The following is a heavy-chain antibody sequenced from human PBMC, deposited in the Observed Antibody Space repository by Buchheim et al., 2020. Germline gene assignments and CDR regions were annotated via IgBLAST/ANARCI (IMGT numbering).Heavy chain of an antibody. V-gene: IGHV1-2*04. CDR1: GYTFTGYY. CDR2: INPNSGGT. J-gene: IGHJ3*02. D-gene: IGHD2-21*01. CDR3: ARELYCGGDCYFYAFDI. Sequence: QVQLVQSGAEVKKPGASVKVSCKASGYTFTGYYMHWVRQAPGQGLEWMGWINPNSGGTNSAQKFQGWVTMTRDTSISTAYMELSRLRSDDTAVYYCARELYCGGDCYFYAFDIWGQGT.